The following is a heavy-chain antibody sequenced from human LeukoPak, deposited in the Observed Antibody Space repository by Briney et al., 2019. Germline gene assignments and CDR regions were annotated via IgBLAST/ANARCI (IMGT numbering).Heavy chain of an antibody. J-gene: IGHJ4*02. CDR1: GFTFSTYA. Sequence: GGSLRLSCAASGFTFSTYAVNWVRQAPGKGLEWVSAISSSGGTTYYADSVKGRFTISRDNSKNTLYLQMNSLRAEDTAVYYCAKETISSFDYWGQGTLVTISS. CDR3: AKETISSFDY. CDR2: ISSSGGTT. V-gene: IGHV3-23*01. D-gene: IGHD6-6*01.